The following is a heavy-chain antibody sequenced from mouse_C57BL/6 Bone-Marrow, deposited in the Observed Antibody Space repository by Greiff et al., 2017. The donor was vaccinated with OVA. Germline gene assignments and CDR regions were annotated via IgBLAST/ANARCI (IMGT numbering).Heavy chain of an antibody. D-gene: IGHD2-1*01. CDR1: GYTFTDYN. Sequence: LQLKESGPELVKPGASVKIPCKASGYTFTDYNMDWVKQSHGKSLEWIGDINPNNGGTIYNQKFKGKATLTVDKSSSTAYMELRSLTSEDTAVYYCARHGTWFAYWGQGTLVTVSA. J-gene: IGHJ3*01. CDR2: INPNNGGT. CDR3: ARHGTWFAY. V-gene: IGHV1-18*01.